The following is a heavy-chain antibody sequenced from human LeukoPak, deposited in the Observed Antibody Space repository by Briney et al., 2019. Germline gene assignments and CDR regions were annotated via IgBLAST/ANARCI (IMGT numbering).Heavy chain of an antibody. CDR1: GVSFNGYY. CDR3: ARQIRLDYYDSSGYYFDS. D-gene: IGHD3-22*01. V-gene: IGHV4-59*08. Sequence: SETLSLTCTVSGVSFNGYYWSWIRQSPGKGLESIGFISDSGVSNTSPSLKSRVTISLDTSKKQFSLKLRSVTAADTALYYCARQIRLDYYDSSGYYFDSWGQGTLVTVSS. J-gene: IGHJ4*02. CDR2: ISDSGVS.